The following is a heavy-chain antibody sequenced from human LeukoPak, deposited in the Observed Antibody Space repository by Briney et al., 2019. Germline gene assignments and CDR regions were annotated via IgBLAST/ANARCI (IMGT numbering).Heavy chain of an antibody. V-gene: IGHV4-38-2*02. D-gene: IGHD6-13*01. CDR3: ARDEDSSSWYGY. J-gene: IGHJ4*02. CDR1: GYSISSGYY. CDR2: IYHSGST. Sequence: SATLSLTCAVSGYSISSGYYWAWIRQPPGKGLEWIGSIYHSGSTYYNPSLKSRVTISLDTSKNQFSLKLSSVTAADTAVYYCARDEDSSSWYGYWGQGILVTVSS.